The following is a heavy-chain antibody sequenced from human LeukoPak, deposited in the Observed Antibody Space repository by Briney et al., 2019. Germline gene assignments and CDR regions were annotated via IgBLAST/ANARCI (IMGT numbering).Heavy chain of an antibody. J-gene: IGHJ4*02. CDR2: IKQDGSEK. V-gene: IGHV3-7*04. CDR3: ARDPYYYDSSGYSDY. CDR1: GSTFSSYW. Sequence: GWSLRLSCAASGSTFSSYWMSWVRQAPGKGLEWVANIKQDGSEKYYVDSVKGRFTISRDNAKNSLYLQMNSLRAEDTAVYYCARDPYYYDSSGYSDYWGQGTLVTVSS. D-gene: IGHD3-22*01.